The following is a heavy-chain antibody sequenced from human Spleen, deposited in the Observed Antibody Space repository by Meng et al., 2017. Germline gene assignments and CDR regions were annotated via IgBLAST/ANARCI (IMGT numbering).Heavy chain of an antibody. CDR3: ALGKGRDGYNV. J-gene: IGHJ4*02. CDR1: GFSLSNARMG. CDR2: IFSNDEK. Sequence: SGPTLVKPTETLTLTCTVSGFSLSNARMGVSWIRQPPGKALEWLAHIFSNDEKSYITSLKSRLTISKDTSKSQVVLTMTNMDPVDTATYYCALGKGRDGYNVWGQGTLVTVSS. D-gene: IGHD5-24*01. V-gene: IGHV2-26*01.